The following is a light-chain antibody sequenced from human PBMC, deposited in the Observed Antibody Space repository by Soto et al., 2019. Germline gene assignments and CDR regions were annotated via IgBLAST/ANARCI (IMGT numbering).Light chain of an antibody. Sequence: QSVLTQPASVCGSPGQSITISCSGTSSDIGSYDHVAWYQQFPGKSPKLIIYAVSDRPSGVSDRFSGSKSGISACLPISGLQTEDEADYYCISYTDRQSYLFGTGTKVNVL. CDR3: ISYTDRQSYL. CDR1: SSDIGSYDH. V-gene: IGLV2-14*03. CDR2: AVS. J-gene: IGLJ1*01.